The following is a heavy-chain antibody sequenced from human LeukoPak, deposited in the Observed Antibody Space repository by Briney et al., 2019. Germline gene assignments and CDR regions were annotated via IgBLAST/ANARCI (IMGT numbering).Heavy chain of an antibody. Sequence: GASVKVSCKASGYTFTGYYMNWVRQAPGQGLEWMGWINPNSGGTNYAQKFQGRVTMTRDTSISTAYMELSRLRSDDTAVYYCARDLGYNWNDGGFDYWGQGTLVTVSS. V-gene: IGHV1-2*02. J-gene: IGHJ4*02. D-gene: IGHD1-1*01. CDR2: INPNSGGT. CDR3: ARDLGYNWNDGGFDY. CDR1: GYTFTGYY.